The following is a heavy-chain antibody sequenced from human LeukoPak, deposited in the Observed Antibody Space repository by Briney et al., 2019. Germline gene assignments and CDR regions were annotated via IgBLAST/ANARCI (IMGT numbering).Heavy chain of an antibody. Sequence: PGGSLRLSCAASGFIFSTYWMHWVRQAPGKGLVWVSRINSDGSSISYADSVKGRFTISRDNAENTLNLQMNSLRVEDTAVYCCAREDFDYWGQGTLVTVSS. CDR3: AREDFDY. V-gene: IGHV3-74*01. CDR1: GFIFSTYW. J-gene: IGHJ4*02. CDR2: INSDGSSI.